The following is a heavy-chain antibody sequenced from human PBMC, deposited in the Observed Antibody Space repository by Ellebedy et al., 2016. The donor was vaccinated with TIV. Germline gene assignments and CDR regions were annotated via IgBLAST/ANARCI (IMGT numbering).Heavy chain of an antibody. D-gene: IGHD3-16*01. CDR1: GIAFSTTA. CDR3: ATSVPGDRNWFDP. Sequence: SVKVSXXASGIAFSTTAVQWVRQARGQRLEWIGWIVAGSGQTKYAQKFQERVTISWDESTSTTSMELRSLGSEDTAVYYCATSVPGDRNWFDPWGQGTLVTVSS. J-gene: IGHJ5*02. CDR2: IVAGSGQT. V-gene: IGHV1-58*01.